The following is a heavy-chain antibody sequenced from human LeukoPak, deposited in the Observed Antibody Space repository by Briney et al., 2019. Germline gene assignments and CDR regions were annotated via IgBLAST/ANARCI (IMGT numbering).Heavy chain of an antibody. Sequence: GGSLRLSCAASGFTFSSYSMNWVRQAPGKGLEWAPSISSSSSYIYYADSVKGRFTISRDNAKNSLYLQMNSLRAEDTAVYYCARDIVVVPAAETNLDYWGQGTLVTVSS. CDR1: GFTFSSYS. J-gene: IGHJ4*02. CDR3: ARDIVVVPAAETNLDY. D-gene: IGHD2-2*01. CDR2: ISSSSSYI. V-gene: IGHV3-21*01.